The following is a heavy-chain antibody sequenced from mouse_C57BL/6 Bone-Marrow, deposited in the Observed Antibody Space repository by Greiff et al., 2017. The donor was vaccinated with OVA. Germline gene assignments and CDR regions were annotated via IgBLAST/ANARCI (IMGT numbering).Heavy chain of an antibody. Sequence: QVQLQQSGAELARPGASVKLSCKASGYTFTSYGISWVKQRTGQGLEWIGEIYPRSGNTYYNEKFKGKATLTADKSSSTAYMELRSLTSEDSAVYFCANYYGSGNFDVWGTGTTVTVSS. CDR2: IYPRSGNT. J-gene: IGHJ1*03. V-gene: IGHV1-81*01. CDR1: GYTFTSYG. CDR3: ANYYGSGNFDV. D-gene: IGHD1-1*01.